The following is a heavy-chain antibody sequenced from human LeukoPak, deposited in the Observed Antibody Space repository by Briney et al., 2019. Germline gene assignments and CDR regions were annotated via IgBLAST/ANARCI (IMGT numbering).Heavy chain of an antibody. D-gene: IGHD1-26*01. CDR3: ATAPGSGSYYSDY. CDR1: GYTLTELS. J-gene: IGHJ4*02. CDR2: FDPEDGGT. V-gene: IGHV1-24*01. Sequence: GASVKVSCKVSGYTLTELSMHWVRQTPGKGLEWMGGFDPEDGGTIYAQKFQGRVTMTEDTSTDTAYMELSSLRSEDTAVYYCATAPGSGSYYSDYWGQGTLVTVSS.